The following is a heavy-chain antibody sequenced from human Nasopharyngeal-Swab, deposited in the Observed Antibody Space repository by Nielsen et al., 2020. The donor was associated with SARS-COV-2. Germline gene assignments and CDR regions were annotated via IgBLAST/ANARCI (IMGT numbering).Heavy chain of an antibody. V-gene: IGHV3-21*01. CDR3: ARDGWDYDFWSAYFMDV. D-gene: IGHD3-3*01. Sequence: GGSLRLSCEASGFTFSSYNMNWVRQAPGKGLAWVSSISSSSTYIYYADSVKGRLTISRDSAKNSLYLQMNSLRAEDTAVYYCARDGWDYDFWSAYFMDVWGQGTTVTVSS. J-gene: IGHJ6*02. CDR2: ISSSSTYI. CDR1: GFTFSSYN.